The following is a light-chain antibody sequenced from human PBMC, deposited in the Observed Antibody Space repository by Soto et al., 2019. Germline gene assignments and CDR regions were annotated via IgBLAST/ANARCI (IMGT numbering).Light chain of an antibody. CDR1: QSISSW. Sequence: DIQMTQSPSTLSASVGDRVAITCPASQSISSWLAWYQQKPGTAPKLLIYHASTLESGVPSRFSGSGSGTEFTLTISSLQPDDFATYYCQQYNSYSFGQGTKVDIK. CDR3: QQYNSYS. CDR2: HAS. J-gene: IGKJ1*01. V-gene: IGKV1-5*01.